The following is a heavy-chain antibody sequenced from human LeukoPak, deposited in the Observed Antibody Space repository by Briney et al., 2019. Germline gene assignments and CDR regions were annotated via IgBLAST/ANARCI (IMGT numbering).Heavy chain of an antibody. CDR3: ARDSQTRSAFEF. D-gene: IGHD1-14*01. J-gene: IGHJ3*01. Sequence: GGALRLSCAASGFTFNTYSMNWVRQAPGEGLEWVSTISSTSAYIYYADSVKGRFTVSRDNAKNSLYLQMNSLRVEDTAVYYFARDSQTRSAFEFWGQGTMVTVSS. CDR1: GFTFNTYS. V-gene: IGHV3-21*06. CDR2: ISSTSAYI.